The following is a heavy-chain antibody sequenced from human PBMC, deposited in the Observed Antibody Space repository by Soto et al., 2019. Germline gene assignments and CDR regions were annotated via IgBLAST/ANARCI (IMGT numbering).Heavy chain of an antibody. J-gene: IGHJ6*02. CDR3: ARGGGSGSYYYYYYGMDV. CDR1: GFTFSSYG. CDR2: IWYDGSNK. Sequence: GGFLRLSCAASGFTFSSYGMHWVRQAPGKGLEWVAVIWYDGSNKYYADSVKGRFTISRDNSKNTLYLQMNSLRAEDTAVYYCARGGGSGSYYYYYYGMDVWGQGTTVTVSS. D-gene: IGHD3-10*01. V-gene: IGHV3-33*01.